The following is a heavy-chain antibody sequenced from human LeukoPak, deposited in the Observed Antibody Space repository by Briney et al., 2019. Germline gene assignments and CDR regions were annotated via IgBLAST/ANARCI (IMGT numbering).Heavy chain of an antibody. V-gene: IGHV4-39*01. J-gene: IGHJ4*02. CDR2: IYYSGST. Sequence: SETLSLTCTVSGGSISSDSYYWAWIRQPPGKGLEWIASIYYSGSTYYNPSLKSRVTISVDTSRNQFSLKLSSVTAADTAVYYCARGAAGYSYGWGQGTLVTVSS. CDR3: ARGAAGYSYG. CDR1: GGSISSDSYY. D-gene: IGHD5-18*01.